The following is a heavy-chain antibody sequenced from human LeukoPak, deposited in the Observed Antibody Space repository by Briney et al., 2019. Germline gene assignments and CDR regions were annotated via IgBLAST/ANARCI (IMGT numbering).Heavy chain of an antibody. CDR3: ARGPIPDEGPWFDY. CDR2: IIPIFGTA. CDR1: GGTFSSCA. J-gene: IGHJ4*02. V-gene: IGHV1-69*13. Sequence: SVKVSCKASGGTFSSCAVSWVRQAPGQGLEWMGGIIPIFGTANYAQKFQGRVTITADESTSTAYMELSSLRSEDTAVYYCARGPIPDEGPWFDYWGQGTLVTVSS.